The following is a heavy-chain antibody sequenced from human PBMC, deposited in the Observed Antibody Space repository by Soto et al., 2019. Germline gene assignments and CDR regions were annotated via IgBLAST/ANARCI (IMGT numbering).Heavy chain of an antibody. CDR1: GFTFSSYA. CDR3: AKGRALSYQRSGYFDS. J-gene: IGHJ4*02. Sequence: EVQLLESGGGLVQPGGSLRLSCAASGFTFSSYAMSWVRQAPGKGLEWVSAISGSGGSTYYADSVKGRFTISRDNSKNTLYLQMNSLRAEYTAVYYGAKGRALSYQRSGYFDSSGQGTLVTVSS. D-gene: IGHD2-15*01. V-gene: IGHV3-23*01. CDR2: ISGSGGST.